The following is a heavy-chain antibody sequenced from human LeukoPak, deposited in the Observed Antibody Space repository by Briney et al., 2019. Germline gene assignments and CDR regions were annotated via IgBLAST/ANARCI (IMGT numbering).Heavy chain of an antibody. D-gene: IGHD2-21*01. CDR2: INHSGST. CDR1: GGSFSGYY. Sequence: SETLSLTCAVYGGSFSGYYWSWIRQPPGKGLEWIGEINHSGSTNYNPSLKSRVTISVDTSKNQFSLKLSSVTAADTAVYYCARDSRKYHYYGMDVWGQGTTVTVSS. J-gene: IGHJ6*02. V-gene: IGHV4-34*01. CDR3: ARDSRKYHYYGMDV.